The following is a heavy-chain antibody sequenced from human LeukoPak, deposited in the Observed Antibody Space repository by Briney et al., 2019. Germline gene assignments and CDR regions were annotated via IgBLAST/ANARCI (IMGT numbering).Heavy chain of an antibody. CDR1: GYTFTSDG. CDR2: ISAYNGNT. Sequence: ASVKVSCKASGYTFTSDGISWVRQAPGQGLEWMGWISAYNGNTNYAQKLQGRVTMTTDTSTSTAYMELRSLRSDDTAVYYCATGFETYCSSTSCFDFDYWGQGTLVTVSS. J-gene: IGHJ4*02. V-gene: IGHV1-18*01. D-gene: IGHD2-2*01. CDR3: ATGFETYCSSTSCFDFDY.